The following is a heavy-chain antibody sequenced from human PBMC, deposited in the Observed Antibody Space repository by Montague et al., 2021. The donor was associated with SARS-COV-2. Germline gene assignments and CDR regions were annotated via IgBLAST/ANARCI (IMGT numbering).Heavy chain of an antibody. V-gene: IGHV4-28*01. J-gene: IGHJ4*02. D-gene: IGHD6-13*01. CDR2: IYYSGST. CDR1: GYSISSSNW. Sequence: SETLSLTCAVSGYSISSSNWWGWIRQPPGKGLEWIGYIYYSGSTYYNPSLKSRATMSVDTSKNQFSLKLSSVTAVDTAVYYCATGFSGYSSSWFDKPLLEVEHAGPEFDYWGQGTLVTVSS. CDR3: ATGFSGYSSSWFDKPLLEVEHAGPEFDY.